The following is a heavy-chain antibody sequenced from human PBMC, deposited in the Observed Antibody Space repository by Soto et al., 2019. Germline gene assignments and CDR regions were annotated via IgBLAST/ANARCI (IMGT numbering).Heavy chain of an antibody. CDR3: ARRGIAAAGTTPHYYYYGMDV. J-gene: IGHJ6*02. D-gene: IGHD6-13*01. Sequence: ASVKVSCKASGGTFSSYAISWVRQAPGQGLEWMGGIIPIFGTANYAQKFQGRVTITADESTSTAYMELSSLRSEDTAVYYCARRGIAAAGTTPHYYYYGMDVWGQGTTVTVS. V-gene: IGHV1-69*13. CDR2: IIPIFGTA. CDR1: GGTFSSYA.